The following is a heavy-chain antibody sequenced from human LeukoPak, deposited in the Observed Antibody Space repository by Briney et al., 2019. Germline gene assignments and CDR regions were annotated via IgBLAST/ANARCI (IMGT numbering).Heavy chain of an antibody. V-gene: IGHV1-2*02. CDR2: INPNSGGT. CDR3: ARDSGDNLYYFDY. D-gene: IGHD3-10*01. CDR1: GYTFTGYY. Sequence: ASVKVSCKASGYTFTGYYMHWVRQAPGQGLEWMGWINPNSGGTNYAQKFQGRVTMTRDTSISTAYMELSRLRSDDTAVYYCARDSGDNLYYFDYWGQGTLVTVSS. J-gene: IGHJ4*02.